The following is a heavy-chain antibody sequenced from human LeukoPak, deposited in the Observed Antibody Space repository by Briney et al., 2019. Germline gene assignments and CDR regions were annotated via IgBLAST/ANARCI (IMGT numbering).Heavy chain of an antibody. Sequence: GGSLRLSCAASGFSFSDYDMHWVRQAPGKGLEWVTFIRYDGTNTYADSVKGRFTISRDNSKNTLYLQMNSLRAEDTAVYYCAKDDGWVQYANWGQGTLVTVSS. CDR1: GFSFSDYD. CDR3: AKDDGWVQYAN. D-gene: IGHD5-24*01. CDR2: IRYDGTNT. V-gene: IGHV3-30*02. J-gene: IGHJ4*02.